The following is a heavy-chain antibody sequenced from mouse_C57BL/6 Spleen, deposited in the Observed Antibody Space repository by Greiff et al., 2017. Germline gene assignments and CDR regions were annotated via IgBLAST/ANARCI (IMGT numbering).Heavy chain of an antibody. CDR3: TRDRDYYGSSHWYCDV. J-gene: IGHJ1*03. CDR2: ISSGGDYI. Sequence: EVQLVESGEGLVKPGGSLKLSCAASGFTFSSYAMSWVRQTPEKRLEWVAYISSGGDYIYYADTVKGRFTISRDNARNTLYLQMSSLKSEDTAMYYCTRDRDYYGSSHWYCDVWGTGTTVTVSS. D-gene: IGHD1-1*01. CDR1: GFTFSSYA. V-gene: IGHV5-9-1*02.